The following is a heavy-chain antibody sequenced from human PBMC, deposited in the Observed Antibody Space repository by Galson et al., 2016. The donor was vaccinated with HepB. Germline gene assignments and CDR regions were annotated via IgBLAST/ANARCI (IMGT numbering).Heavy chain of an antibody. J-gene: IGHJ4*02. D-gene: IGHD3-16*01. CDR1: GFSFSNHG. CDR3: GKHGGFDY. Sequence: SLRLSCAGSGFSFSNHGMSWVRQPPGRGLEWVSGITRSGGATHYADFAKGRFTISRDNSKNTIYLYMSDLSAGDTAVYYCGKHGGFDYWGQGARVTVS. CDR2: ITRSGGAT. V-gene: IGHV3-23*01.